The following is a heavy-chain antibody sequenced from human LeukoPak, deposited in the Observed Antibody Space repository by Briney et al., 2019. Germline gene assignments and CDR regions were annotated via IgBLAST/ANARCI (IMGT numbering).Heavy chain of an antibody. CDR1: GFTFSNYY. Sequence: GGSLRLSCAASGFTFSNYYMSWVRQAPGKGREWVANIKQDGSEKYYVDSVKGRFTISRDNAKNSLYLQMNSLRAEDTAVYYCARSRAQYYYDSSGPVDYWGQGTLVTVSS. CDR3: ARSRAQYYYDSSGPVDY. V-gene: IGHV3-7*01. D-gene: IGHD3-22*01. J-gene: IGHJ4*02. CDR2: IKQDGSEK.